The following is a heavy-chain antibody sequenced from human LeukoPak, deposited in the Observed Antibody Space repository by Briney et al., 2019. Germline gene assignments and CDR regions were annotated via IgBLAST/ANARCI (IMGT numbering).Heavy chain of an antibody. CDR3: ASRQGIAVVPY. CDR2: IYSGGST. CDR1: GFTVSSNY. Sequence: GGSLRLSCAASGFTVSSNYMSWVSQAPGKGLEWVSVIYSGGSTYYADSVKGRFTISRDNSKNTLYLQMNSLRAEDTAVYYCASRQGIAVVPYWAQGTLVTVSS. J-gene: IGHJ4*02. D-gene: IGHD6-19*01. V-gene: IGHV3-66*01.